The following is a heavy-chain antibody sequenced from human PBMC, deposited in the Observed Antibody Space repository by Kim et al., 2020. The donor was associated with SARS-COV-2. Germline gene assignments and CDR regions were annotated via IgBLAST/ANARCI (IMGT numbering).Heavy chain of an antibody. D-gene: IGHD3-22*01. CDR3: ARGSSGYHPWYYYYYGMDV. Sequence: ASVKVSCKASGYTFTSYAMNWVRQAPGQGLEWMGWINTNTGNPTYAQGFTGRFVFSLDTSVSTAYLQICSLKAEDTAVYYCARGSSGYHPWYYYYYGMDVWGQGTTVTVSS. CDR2: INTNTGNP. CDR1: GYTFTSYA. J-gene: IGHJ6*02. V-gene: IGHV7-4-1*01.